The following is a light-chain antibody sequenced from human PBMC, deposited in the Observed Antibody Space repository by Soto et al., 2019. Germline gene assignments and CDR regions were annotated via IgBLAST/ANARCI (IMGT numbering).Light chain of an antibody. CDR1: ESASSN. Sequence: EIVMTQSPATVSVSPGERATLSCSASESASSNLAWYQQKPGQAPRLLIYGASTMDTGIPARFNGSGSVKESKRTISSLQSEDFAVYYCQQLQKWPLTFGGGTNVEIK. V-gene: IGKV3-15*01. CDR3: QQLQKWPLT. J-gene: IGKJ4*01. CDR2: GAS.